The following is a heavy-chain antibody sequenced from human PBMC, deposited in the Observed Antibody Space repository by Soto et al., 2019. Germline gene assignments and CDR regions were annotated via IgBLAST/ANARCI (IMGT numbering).Heavy chain of an antibody. J-gene: IGHJ6*02. CDR3: ATNYAYYYYYGMDV. CDR1: GGSISSSSYY. V-gene: IGHV4-39*01. CDR2: IYYSGST. Sequence: SETLSLTCTVSGGSISSSSYYWGWIRQPPGKGLEWIGSIYYSGSTYYNPSLKSRVTISVDTFKNQFSLKLSSVTAADTAVYYCATNYAYYYYYGMDVWGQGTTVTVSS. D-gene: IGHD4-4*01.